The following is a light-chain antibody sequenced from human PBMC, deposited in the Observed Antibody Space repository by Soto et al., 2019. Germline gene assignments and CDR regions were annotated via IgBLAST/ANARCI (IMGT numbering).Light chain of an antibody. V-gene: IGLV6-57*04. CDR1: SGSIASNY. CDR2: EDN. J-gene: IGLJ2*01. Sequence: NFMLTQPHSVSESPGKTVTISCTRSSGSIASNYVQWYQQRPGSAPTTVIYEDNQRPSGVPDRFSGSIDSSSNSASLTISGLKTEDEADYYCQSYSPVVFGGGTKLTV. CDR3: QSYSPVV.